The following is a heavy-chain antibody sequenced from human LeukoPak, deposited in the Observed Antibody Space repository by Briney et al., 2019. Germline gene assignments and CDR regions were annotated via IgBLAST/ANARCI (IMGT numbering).Heavy chain of an antibody. CDR1: GFTFDDYA. CDR3: AKDWIAAAGTYFDY. J-gene: IGHJ4*02. V-gene: IGHV3-9*01. Sequence: GGSLRLSCAASGFTFDDYAMHWVRQAPGKGLEWVSGISWNSGSIGYADSVKGRFTISRDNAKNSLYLQMNSLRAEDTALYYCAKDWIAAAGTYFDYWGQGTLVIVSS. CDR2: ISWNSGSI. D-gene: IGHD6-13*01.